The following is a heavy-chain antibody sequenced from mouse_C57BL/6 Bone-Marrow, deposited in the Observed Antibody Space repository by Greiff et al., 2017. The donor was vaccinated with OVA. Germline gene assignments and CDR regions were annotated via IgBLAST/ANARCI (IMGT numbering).Heavy chain of an antibody. V-gene: IGHV5-6*01. CDR1: GFTFSSYG. Sequence: EVQVVESGGDLVKPGGSLKLSCAASGFTFSSYGMSWVRQTPDKRLEWVATISSGGSYTYYPDSVKGRFTISRDNAKNTLYLQMSSLKSEDTAMYYCARHGIYDGYYWYFDVWGTGTTGTVSS. D-gene: IGHD2-3*01. CDR2: ISSGGSYT. J-gene: IGHJ1*03. CDR3: ARHGIYDGYYWYFDV.